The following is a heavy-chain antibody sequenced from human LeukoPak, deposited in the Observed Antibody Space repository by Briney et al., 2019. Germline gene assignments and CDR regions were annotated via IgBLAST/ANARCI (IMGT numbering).Heavy chain of an antibody. CDR1: GGSISSSSYY. D-gene: IGHD6-13*01. Sequence: SETLSLTCTVSGGSISSSSYYWGWIRQPPGKGLEWIGSIYYSGSTYYNPSLKSRVTISVDTSKNQFSLKLSSVTAADTAVYYCARILAAAGLCYFDYWGQGTLVTVSS. CDR2: IYYSGST. CDR3: ARILAAAGLCYFDY. J-gene: IGHJ4*02. V-gene: IGHV4-39*07.